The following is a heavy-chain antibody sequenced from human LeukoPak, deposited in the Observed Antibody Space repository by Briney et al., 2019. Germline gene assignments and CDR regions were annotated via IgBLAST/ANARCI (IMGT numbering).Heavy chain of an antibody. CDR2: ISSSSSYI. CDR1: GFTFSSYS. J-gene: IGHJ4*02. V-gene: IGHV3-21*01. Sequence: PGGSLRLSCAASGFTFSSYSMNWVRQAPGKGLEWVSSISSSSSYIYYADSVKGRFTISRDNAKNSLYLQMNSLRAEDTAVNYCARDKVVAAKASDYWGQGTLVTVSS. D-gene: IGHD2-15*01. CDR3: ARDKVVAAKASDY.